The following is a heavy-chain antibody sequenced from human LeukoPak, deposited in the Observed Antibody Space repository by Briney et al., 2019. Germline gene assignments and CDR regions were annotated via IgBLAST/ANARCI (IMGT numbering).Heavy chain of an antibody. CDR2: IIENGADT. V-gene: IGHV3-23*01. CDR1: GFTFSTFA. D-gene: IGHD2-15*01. CDR3: ARVLCSGGTCLDAFDI. Sequence: GGSLRLSCAASGFTFSTFAMSWVRQAPGKGLEWVSGIIENGADTHYADSVKGRFTISRDNSQNTLYLQMNSLRAEDTAVYYCARVLCSGGTCLDAFDIWGQGTMVTVSS. J-gene: IGHJ3*02.